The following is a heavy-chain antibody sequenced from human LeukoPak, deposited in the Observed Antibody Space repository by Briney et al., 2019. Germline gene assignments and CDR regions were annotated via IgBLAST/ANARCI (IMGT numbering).Heavy chain of an antibody. CDR3: AKADTLRFLEWLPQY. CDR2: TSGSGGST. Sequence: GGSLRLSCAASGFTFSSYAMSWVRQAPGKGLEWVSATSGSGGSTYYADSVKGRFTISRDNSKNTLYLQMNSLRAEDTAVYYCAKADTLRFLEWLPQYWGQGTLVTVSS. V-gene: IGHV3-23*01. CDR1: GFTFSSYA. D-gene: IGHD3-3*01. J-gene: IGHJ4*02.